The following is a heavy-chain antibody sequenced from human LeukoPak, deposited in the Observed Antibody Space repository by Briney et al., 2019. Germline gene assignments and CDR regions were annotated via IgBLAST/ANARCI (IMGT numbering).Heavy chain of an antibody. CDR2: ISSSSSYI. CDR1: GFTFSSYS. CDR3: ARRRLYSSLSGEFDY. J-gene: IGHJ4*02. V-gene: IGHV3-21*01. D-gene: IGHD6-19*01. Sequence: PGGSLRLSCAASGFTFSSYSMNWVRQAPGKGLEWVSSISSSSSYIYYADSVKGRFTISRDNAKNSLYLQMNSLRAEDTAVYYCARRRLYSSLSGEFDYWGQGTLVTVSS.